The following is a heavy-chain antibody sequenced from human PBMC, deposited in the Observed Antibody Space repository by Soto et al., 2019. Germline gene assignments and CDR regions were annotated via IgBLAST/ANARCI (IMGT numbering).Heavy chain of an antibody. V-gene: IGHV3-30-3*01. D-gene: IGHD3-16*01. CDR3: ARDYGGQIGRHYYYGMDV. CDR2: ISYDGSNK. Sequence: QVQLVESGGGVVQPGRSLRLSCAASGFTFSSYAMHWVRQAPGKGLEWVAVISYDGSNKYYADSVKGRFTISRDNSKNPPYLQMNSLRAEDPAVYYCARDYGGQIGRHYYYGMDVWGQGTTVTVSS. J-gene: IGHJ6*02. CDR1: GFTFSSYA.